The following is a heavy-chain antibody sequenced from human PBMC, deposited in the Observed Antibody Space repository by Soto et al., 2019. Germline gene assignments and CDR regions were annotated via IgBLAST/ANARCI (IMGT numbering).Heavy chain of an antibody. Sequence: GGSLRLSCAASGFTFSSYAMSWVRQAPGKGLEWVSAISGSGGSTYYADSVKGRFTISRDNSKNTLYLQMNRLRAEDTAVYYCAKDRQRFLGASYYNWFDPWGQGTLVTVSS. J-gene: IGHJ5*02. CDR3: AKDRQRFLGASYYNWFDP. CDR1: GFTFSSYA. D-gene: IGHD3-16*01. V-gene: IGHV3-23*01. CDR2: ISGSGGST.